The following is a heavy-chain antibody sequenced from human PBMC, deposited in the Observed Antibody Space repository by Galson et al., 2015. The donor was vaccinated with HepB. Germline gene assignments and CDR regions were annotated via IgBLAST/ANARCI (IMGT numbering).Heavy chain of an antibody. V-gene: IGHV3-48*02. CDR3: ARDPLPSYGDYPAVGMDV. J-gene: IGHJ6*02. CDR1: GFTFSSYS. D-gene: IGHD4-17*01. Sequence: SLRLSCAASGFTFSSYSMNWVRQAPGKGLEWVSYISSSSSTIYYADSVKGRFTISRDNAKNSLYLQMNSLRDEDTAVYYCARDPLPSYGDYPAVGMDVWGQGTTVTVSS. CDR2: ISSSSSTI.